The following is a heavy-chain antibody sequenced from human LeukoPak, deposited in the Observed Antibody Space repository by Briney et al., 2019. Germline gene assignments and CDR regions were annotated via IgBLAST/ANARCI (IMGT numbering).Heavy chain of an antibody. D-gene: IGHD2-15*01. Sequence: SETPSLTCTVSGGSISSYYWSWIRQPAGKGLEWIGRIYTSGSTNYNPSLKSRVTMSVDTSKNQFSLKLSSVTAADTAVYYCASVLGYCSGGSCYGGAFDIWGQGTMVTVSS. J-gene: IGHJ3*02. CDR2: IYTSGST. V-gene: IGHV4-4*07. CDR1: GGSISSYY. CDR3: ASVLGYCSGGSCYGGAFDI.